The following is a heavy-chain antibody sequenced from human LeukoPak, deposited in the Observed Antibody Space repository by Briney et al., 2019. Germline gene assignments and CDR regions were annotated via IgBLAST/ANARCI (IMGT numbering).Heavy chain of an antibody. CDR2: ISSSGSTI. D-gene: IGHD1-26*01. J-gene: IGHJ4*02. V-gene: IGHV3-48*03. Sequence: GGSLRLSCAASGFTFSSYEMNWGRQAPGKGLEWVSYISSSGSTIYYADSVKGRFTISRDNAKNSLYLQMNSLRAGDTAVYYCAKAMGATLFDYWGQGTLVTVSS. CDR1: GFTFSSYE. CDR3: AKAMGATLFDY.